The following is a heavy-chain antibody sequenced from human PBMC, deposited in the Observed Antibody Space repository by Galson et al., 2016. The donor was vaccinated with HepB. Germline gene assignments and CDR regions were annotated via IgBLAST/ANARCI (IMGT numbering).Heavy chain of an antibody. V-gene: IGHV1-3*01. D-gene: IGHD3-3*01. Sequence: SVKVSCKASGYTFSNYAIHWVRQAPGQRLEWMGWIYAGNGDTKYSQKFQDRVTITRDTSAITAYMELSGLRFEDTAVDYCARDKTIFGMVINSGWFDPWGQGTLITVSS. CDR2: IYAGNGDT. CDR1: GYTFSNYA. CDR3: ARDKTIFGMVINSGWFDP. J-gene: IGHJ5*02.